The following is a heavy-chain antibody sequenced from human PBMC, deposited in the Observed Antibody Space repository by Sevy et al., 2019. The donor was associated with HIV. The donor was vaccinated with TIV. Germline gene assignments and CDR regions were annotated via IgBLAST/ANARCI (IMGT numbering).Heavy chain of an antibody. D-gene: IGHD3-10*01. Sequence: GGSLRLSCAASGFTFSSYGMHWVRQAPGKGLEWVALIRYDGTNKYYADSVEGRFIIATDNYKNSMYLQMNSLRAEDKAVYYCGSGADYCASGGQNFDYWGPGTLVTVSS. V-gene: IGHV3-33*01. J-gene: IGHJ4*02. CDR1: GFTFSSYG. CDR2: IRYDGTNK. CDR3: GSGADYCASGGQNFDY.